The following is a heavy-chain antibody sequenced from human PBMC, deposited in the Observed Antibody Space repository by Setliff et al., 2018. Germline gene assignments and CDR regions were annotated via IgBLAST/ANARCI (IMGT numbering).Heavy chain of an antibody. CDR2: ISGYTGET. CDR3: ATDHYNRFDV. V-gene: IGHV1-18*01. Sequence: GASVKVSCKASGGTFSSYGVHWVRQAPGQGLEWMGSISGYTGETNYAQKFQDRVTMTIDTSTSTIYMELRSLRSDDTAVYYCATDHYNRFDVWGQGTMVTVSS. J-gene: IGHJ3*01. CDR1: GGTFSSYG. D-gene: IGHD4-4*01.